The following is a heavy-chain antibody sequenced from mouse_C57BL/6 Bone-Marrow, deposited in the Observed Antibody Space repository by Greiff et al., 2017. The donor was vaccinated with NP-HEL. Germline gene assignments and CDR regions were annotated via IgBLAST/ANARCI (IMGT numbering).Heavy chain of an antibody. D-gene: IGHD1-1*01. V-gene: IGHV5-17*01. CDR3: ARDGSSSWFAY. CDR1: GFTFSDYG. Sequence: EVQLQESGGGLVKPGGSLKLSCAASGFTFSDYGMHWVRQAPAKGLEWVAYISSGSSTIYYADTVKGRFTISRDNAKSTLFLQMTSLRSEDTAMYYCARDGSSSWFAYWGQGTLVTVSA. CDR2: ISSGSSTI. J-gene: IGHJ3*01.